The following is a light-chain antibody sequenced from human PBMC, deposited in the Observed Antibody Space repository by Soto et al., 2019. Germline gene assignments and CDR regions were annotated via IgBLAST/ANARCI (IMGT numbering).Light chain of an antibody. CDR1: QSISSY. CDR2: AAS. Sequence: DIPMTQSPSSLSASVGDRVTITCRASQSISSYLNWYQQKPGKAPKLLIYAASSLQSRVPSRFSGSGSGTDFTLTISRLQPEDFATYYCQQSYSTPPWTFGQGTKVEIK. V-gene: IGKV1-39*01. CDR3: QQSYSTPPWT. J-gene: IGKJ1*01.